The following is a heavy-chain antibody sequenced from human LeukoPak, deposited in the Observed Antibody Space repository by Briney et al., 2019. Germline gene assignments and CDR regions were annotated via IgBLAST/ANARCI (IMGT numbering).Heavy chain of an antibody. D-gene: IGHD2/OR15-2a*01. CDR1: GYTFTSYG. CDR2: ISAYNGNT. Sequence: AASVKVFCKASGYTFTSYGISWVRQAPGQGLEWMGWISAYNGNTNYAQKLQGRVTMTTDTSTSAAYMELRSLRSDDTAVYYCARDFSMASMDVWGKGTTVTVSS. J-gene: IGHJ6*04. CDR3: ARDFSMASMDV. V-gene: IGHV1-18*01.